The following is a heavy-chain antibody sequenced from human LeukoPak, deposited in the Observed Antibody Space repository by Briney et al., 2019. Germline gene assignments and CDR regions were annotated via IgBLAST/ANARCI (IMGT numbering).Heavy chain of an antibody. Sequence: SETLSLTCAVYGGSFSGYYWSWIRQPPGKGLEWIGEINHSGSTNYNPSLKSRVTISVDTSKNQFSLKLSSVTAADTTVYYCARRRRWSWFDPWGQGTLVTVSP. V-gene: IGHV4-34*01. CDR1: GGSFSGYY. CDR3: ARRRRWSWFDP. J-gene: IGHJ5*02. CDR2: INHSGST. D-gene: IGHD3-16*01.